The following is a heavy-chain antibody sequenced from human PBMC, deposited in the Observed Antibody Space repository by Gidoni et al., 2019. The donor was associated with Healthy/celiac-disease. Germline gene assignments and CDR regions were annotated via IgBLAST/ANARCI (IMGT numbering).Heavy chain of an antibody. D-gene: IGHD2-8*01. CDR3: ALQGRCTNGVCYMAEAFDI. Sequence: EVQLLESGGGLVQPGGSLRLSCSASGFPFRSDAMSWVRQAPGKGLEWVSAISGSGGSTYYADSVKGRFTISRDNSKNTLYLQMNSLRAEDTAVYYCALQGRCTNGVCYMAEAFDIWGQGTMVTVSS. J-gene: IGHJ3*02. CDR2: ISGSGGST. V-gene: IGHV3-23*01. CDR1: GFPFRSDA.